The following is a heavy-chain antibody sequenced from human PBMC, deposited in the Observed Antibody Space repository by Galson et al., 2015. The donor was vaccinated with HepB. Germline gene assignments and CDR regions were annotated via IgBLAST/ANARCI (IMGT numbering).Heavy chain of an antibody. CDR3: ARDPRLITVAGNQVDY. Sequence: SVKVSCKASGDTFTSYAITWVRQAPGQGLEWMGGIIPVFGKGNYAQKFQGRVTIIADKSTSTFYMELSGLTSEDTAVYYCARDPRLITVAGNQVDYWDQGTLVIVSS. V-gene: IGHV1-69*06. D-gene: IGHD1-20*01. CDR1: GDTFTSYA. J-gene: IGHJ4*02. CDR2: IIPVFGKG.